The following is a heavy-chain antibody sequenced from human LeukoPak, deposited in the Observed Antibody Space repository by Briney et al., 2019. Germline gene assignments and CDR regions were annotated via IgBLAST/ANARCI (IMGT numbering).Heavy chain of an antibody. V-gene: IGHV1-69*13. CDR3: ARAELLWFGELSRTGYYFDY. D-gene: IGHD3-10*01. Sequence: SVKVSCTASVGTFSSYAISWVRLAPGQGLEWMGGIFTIFGTANYSQKFQGRVTITADESTSTAYMELSSLRSEDTAVYYCARAELLWFGELSRTGYYFDYWGQGTLVTVSS. CDR1: VGTFSSYA. J-gene: IGHJ4*02. CDR2: IFTIFGTA.